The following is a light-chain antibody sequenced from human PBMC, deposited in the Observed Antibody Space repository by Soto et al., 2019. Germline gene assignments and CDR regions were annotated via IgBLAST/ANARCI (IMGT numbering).Light chain of an antibody. CDR3: QHYQSGHPIT. CDR1: QSVSGSY. CDR2: GAS. J-gene: IGKJ5*01. Sequence: EIVLTQSPGTLSLSPGERATLSCKASQSVSGSYLAWYQQKPGQAPRLLISGASSRATGIPDRFTGSGSETSFTLTISRLEPEDFALYYCQHYQSGHPITFGQGTRLEIK. V-gene: IGKV3-20*01.